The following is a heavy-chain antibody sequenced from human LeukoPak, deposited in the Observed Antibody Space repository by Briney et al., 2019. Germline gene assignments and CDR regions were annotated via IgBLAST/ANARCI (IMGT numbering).Heavy chain of an antibody. CDR2: VYYIGNT. CDR3: ARTTINRYCSGGNCPNWFDP. V-gene: IGHV4-61*01. CDR1: DGSVSSGNLY. D-gene: IGHD2-15*01. J-gene: IGHJ5*02. Sequence: SETLSLTCTVSDGSVSSGNLYWSWIRQPPGKGLEWIGYVYYIGNTNYNPSLESRVTMSIDTSTNQFSLKLTSVTAADTAVYYCARTTINRYCSGGNCPNWFDPWGQGTLVTVSS.